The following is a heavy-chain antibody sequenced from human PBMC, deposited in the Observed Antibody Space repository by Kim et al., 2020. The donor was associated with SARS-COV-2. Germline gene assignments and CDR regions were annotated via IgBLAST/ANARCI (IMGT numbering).Heavy chain of an antibody. D-gene: IGHD1-26*01. CDR1: GFTFSNAW. Sequence: GGSLRLSCAASGFTFSNAWMSWVRQAPGKGLEWVGRIKSKTDGGTTDYAAPVKGRFTISRDDSKNTLYLQMNSLKTEDTAVYYCTTEPNVIVGAPPNYWGQGTLVTVSS. J-gene: IGHJ4*02. V-gene: IGHV3-15*01. CDR2: IKSKTDGGTT. CDR3: TTEPNVIVGAPPNY.